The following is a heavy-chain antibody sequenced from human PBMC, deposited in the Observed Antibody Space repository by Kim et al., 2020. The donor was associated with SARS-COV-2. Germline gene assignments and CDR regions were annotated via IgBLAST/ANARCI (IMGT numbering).Heavy chain of an antibody. CDR2: IYYSGST. Sequence: SETLSLTCTVSGGSISSYYWSWIRQPPGKGLEWIGYIYYSGSTNYNPSLKSRVTISVDTSKNQFSLKLSSVTAADTAVYYCARDRLVATALLYYYYGMDVWGQGTTVTVSS. CDR3: ARDRLVATALLYYYYGMDV. J-gene: IGHJ6*02. V-gene: IGHV4-59*01. D-gene: IGHD5-12*01. CDR1: GGSISSYY.